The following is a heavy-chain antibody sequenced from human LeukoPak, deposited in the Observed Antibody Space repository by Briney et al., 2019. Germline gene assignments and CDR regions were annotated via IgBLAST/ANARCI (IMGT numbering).Heavy chain of an antibody. CDR3: ARGSWFCDF. Sequence: PGGSLRLSCTASGFTFGDYGMSWVRQAPGKGLEWVAVISYDGSYKHYADAVKGRFIASRDNSKNTLFLQIDSLTTEDTAVYYCARGSWFCDFWGQGTQVTVSS. J-gene: IGHJ4*02. CDR1: GFTFGDYG. D-gene: IGHD6-13*01. CDR2: ISYDGSYK. V-gene: IGHV3-30*03.